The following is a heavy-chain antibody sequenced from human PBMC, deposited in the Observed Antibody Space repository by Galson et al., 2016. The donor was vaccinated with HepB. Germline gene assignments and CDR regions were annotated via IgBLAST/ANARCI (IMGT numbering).Heavy chain of an antibody. CDR2: IIPMFGTL. J-gene: IGHJ4*02. Sequence: SVKVSCKASGGTFRTYVINWVRQAPGQGLKWMGGIIPMFGTLNYSQKFQGRLTITADEFTSTAYMDLSGLRSEDTAVYYCASHTRGQYDSGRYEFNYWGQGALVIVSS. CDR3: ASHTRGQYDSGRYEFNY. CDR1: GGTFRTYV. D-gene: IGHD3-10*01. V-gene: IGHV1-69*13.